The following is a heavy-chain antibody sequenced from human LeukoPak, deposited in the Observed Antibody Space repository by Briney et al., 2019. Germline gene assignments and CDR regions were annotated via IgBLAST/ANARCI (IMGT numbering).Heavy chain of an antibody. CDR1: GFSFSSYN. J-gene: IGHJ6*03. V-gene: IGHV3-21*01. CDR3: ARDPYSGAYGDTYYYFMDV. Sequence: GGSLRLSCEAFGFSFSSYNMDWVRQTPGKGLEWISSITTSSSYTFYADSVKGRFTISRDNARNSPYLQMNSLTAEDTAVYYCARDPYSGAYGDTYYYFMDVWGKGTTVTISS. CDR2: ITTSSSYT. D-gene: IGHD1-26*01.